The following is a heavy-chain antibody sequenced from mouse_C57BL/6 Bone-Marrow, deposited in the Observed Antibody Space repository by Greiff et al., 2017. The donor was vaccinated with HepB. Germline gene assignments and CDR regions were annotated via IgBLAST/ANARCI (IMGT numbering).Heavy chain of an antibody. J-gene: IGHJ2*01. Sequence: VQLQQSGPGLVQPSQSLTITCTVSGFSLTSYGVHWVRQSPGKGLEWLRVIWSGGSTDYNAAFISRLSISKDNSKSQVFFKMNSLQADDTAIYYCARGPNYYGSSYFDYWGQGTTLTVSS. CDR1: GFSLTSYG. CDR2: IWSGGST. V-gene: IGHV2-2*01. CDR3: ARGPNYYGSSYFDY. D-gene: IGHD1-1*01.